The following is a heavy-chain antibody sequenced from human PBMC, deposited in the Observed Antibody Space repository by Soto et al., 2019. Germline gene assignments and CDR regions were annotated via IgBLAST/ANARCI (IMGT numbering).Heavy chain of an antibody. CDR3: ATGGDCSSTSCYSHGY. V-gene: IGHV1-69*06. J-gene: IGHJ4*02. CDR1: GGTFSSYA. D-gene: IGHD2-2*01. Sequence: SVKVSCKASGGTFSSYAISWVRQAPGQGLEWMGGIIPIFGTANYAQKFQGRVTITADKSTSTAHMELSSLRSEDTAVYYCATGGDCSSTSCYSHGYWGQGTLVTVSS. CDR2: IIPIFGTA.